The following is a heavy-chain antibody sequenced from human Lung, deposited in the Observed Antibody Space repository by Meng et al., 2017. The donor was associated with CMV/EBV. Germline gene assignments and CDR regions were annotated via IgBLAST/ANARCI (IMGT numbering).Heavy chain of an antibody. CDR2: SYYTGA. D-gene: IGHD3-10*01. CDR1: GGPIKNPNYY. J-gene: IGHJ4*02. CDR3: AGMRGSGSEDY. Sequence: SETLSLTCTVSGGPIKNPNYYWSWNRHQPGKGLEWLGYSYYTGAYYNPSLASRIFISLDSSSNRYSLTLRAATAADTALYFCAGMRGSGSEDYWGPGTLVTVSS. V-gene: IGHV4-31*03.